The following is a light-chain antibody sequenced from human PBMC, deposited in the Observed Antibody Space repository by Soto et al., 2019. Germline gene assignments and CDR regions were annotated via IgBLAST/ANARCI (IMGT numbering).Light chain of an antibody. V-gene: IGKV3-20*01. CDR2: GAS. Sequence: EIVLTQSPGTLSLSPGERATLSCRASQSVSSTFFAWYQEKPGQAPRLLIYGASSRATGIPDRFSGSESGTDFTLTISRLEPEDFVVYYCQQYGSSPFTFGQGTRLEIK. CDR1: QSVSSTF. CDR3: QQYGSSPFT. J-gene: IGKJ5*01.